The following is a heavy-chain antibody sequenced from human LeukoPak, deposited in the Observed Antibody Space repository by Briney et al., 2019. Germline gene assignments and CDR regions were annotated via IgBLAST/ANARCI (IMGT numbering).Heavy chain of an antibody. D-gene: IGHD3-22*01. Sequence: ASVKVSCKASGYTFTSYYMHWVRQAPGQGLEWMAMINPSAGNTIFAQRFQGRVSMTRDTSTSTVDMDLSSLRSEDTAVYYCARAANYFDSSGVGAPFDYWGQGTLVTVSS. CDR2: INPSAGNT. CDR3: ARAANYFDSSGVGAPFDY. CDR1: GYTFTSYY. J-gene: IGHJ4*02. V-gene: IGHV1-46*01.